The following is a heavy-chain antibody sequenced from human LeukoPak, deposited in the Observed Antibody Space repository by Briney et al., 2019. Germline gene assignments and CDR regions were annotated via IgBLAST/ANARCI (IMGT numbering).Heavy chain of an antibody. Sequence: GGSLRLSCAASGFTFSSYAMHWVRQAPGKGLEWVAVISYDGSNKYYADSVKGRFTISRDNAKNSLYLQMNSLRAEDTAVYYCARDHGASYYFDYWGQGTLVTVSS. D-gene: IGHD1-26*01. CDR1: GFTFSSYA. CDR2: ISYDGSNK. CDR3: ARDHGASYYFDY. V-gene: IGHV3-30*04. J-gene: IGHJ4*02.